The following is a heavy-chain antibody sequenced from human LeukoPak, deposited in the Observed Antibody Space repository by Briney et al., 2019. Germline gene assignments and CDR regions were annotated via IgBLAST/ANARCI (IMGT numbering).Heavy chain of an antibody. V-gene: IGHV1-8*01. J-gene: IGHJ5*02. D-gene: IGHD3-10*01. CDR1: GYTFTSYD. CDR3: ARGLSDYYGSGSYYLDWFDP. CDR2: MNPNSGNT. Sequence: ASVKVSCKASGYTFTSYDINWVRQATGQGLEWMGWMNPNSGNTGYAQKFQGRVTMTRNTSMSTAYMELSSLRSEDTAVYYCARGLSDYYGSGSYYLDWFDPWGQGTLVTVSS.